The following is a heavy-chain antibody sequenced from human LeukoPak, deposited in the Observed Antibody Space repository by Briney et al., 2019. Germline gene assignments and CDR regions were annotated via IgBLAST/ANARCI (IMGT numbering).Heavy chain of an antibody. V-gene: IGHV3-7*04. CDR3: VREVPGIMVAFDL. Sequence: GESLRLSCAASGFTFTVYWMSWVRQAPGKGLEWLANINKEGSDQYYVDSVKGRFTISRDNAQNSIYLQVNSLRADDTAVYYCVREVPGIMVAFDLWGQGTMLSVSS. D-gene: IGHD2-2*01. CDR1: GFTFTVYW. J-gene: IGHJ3*01. CDR2: INKEGSDQ.